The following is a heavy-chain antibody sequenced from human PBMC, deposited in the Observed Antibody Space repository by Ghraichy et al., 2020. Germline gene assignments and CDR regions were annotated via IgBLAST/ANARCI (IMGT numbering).Heavy chain of an antibody. D-gene: IGHD6-13*01. V-gene: IGHV3-23*01. J-gene: IGHJ6*02. Sequence: GGSLRLSCAASGFTVSSNYMSWVRQAPGKGLEWVSAISGSGGSTYYADSVKGRFTISRDNSKNTLYLQMNSLRAEDTAVYYCAKDTAVPDYYYYYGMDVWGQGTTVTVSS. CDR2: ISGSGGST. CDR3: AKDTAVPDYYYYYGMDV. CDR1: GFTVSSNY.